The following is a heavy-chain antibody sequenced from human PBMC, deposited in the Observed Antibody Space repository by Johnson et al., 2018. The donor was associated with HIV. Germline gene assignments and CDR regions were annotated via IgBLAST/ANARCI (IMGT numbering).Heavy chain of an antibody. V-gene: IGHV3-30*02. CDR1: GFTFSSYG. J-gene: IGHJ3*02. CDR2: IRYDGSNK. CDR3: AKAREYDSTGHDACEI. Sequence: QVQLVESGGGVVQPVGSLRLSCAASGFTFSSYGMHWVRQAPGKGLELVAFIRYDGSNKYYADSVKGRFTISRDNSKNTLYLQMNSLRAEDTAVYYCAKAREYDSTGHDACEIWGQGTMVTVSS. D-gene: IGHD3-22*01.